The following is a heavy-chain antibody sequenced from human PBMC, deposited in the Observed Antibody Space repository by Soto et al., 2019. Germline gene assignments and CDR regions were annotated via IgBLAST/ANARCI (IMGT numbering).Heavy chain of an antibody. D-gene: IGHD3-3*01. Sequence: QLQLQESGSGLVKPSQTLSLTCAVSGGSISSGGYSWSWIRQPPGKGLEWIGYIYHSGSAYYNPSLKRRVTISVDRSKNQFSLNLSSVTAADTAVYYCARERVGFLGIHGMDVWGQGTPVSVSS. CDR3: ARERVGFLGIHGMDV. CDR1: GGSISSGGYS. V-gene: IGHV4-30-2*01. CDR2: IYHSGSA. J-gene: IGHJ6*02.